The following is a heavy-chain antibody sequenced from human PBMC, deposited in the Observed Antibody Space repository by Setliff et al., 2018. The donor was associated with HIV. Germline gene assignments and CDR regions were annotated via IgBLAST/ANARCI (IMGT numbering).Heavy chain of an antibody. CDR2: IYHSGST. V-gene: IGHV4-59*11. CDR3: ARDSHDYYDSSGTGGDAFDI. J-gene: IGHJ3*02. CDR1: GASISSHY. Sequence: SETLSLTCTVSGASISSHYWSWIRQPPGKGLEWIGSIYHSGSTYYNPSLKSRVTISVDTSKNQFSLKLSSVTAADTAVYYCARDSHDYYDSSGTGGDAFDIWGQGTMVTVSS. D-gene: IGHD3-22*01.